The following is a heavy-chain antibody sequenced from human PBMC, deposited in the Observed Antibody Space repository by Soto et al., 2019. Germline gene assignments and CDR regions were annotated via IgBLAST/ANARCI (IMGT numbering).Heavy chain of an antibody. V-gene: IGHV4-39*01. CDR1: GDSISSCRYY. D-gene: IGHD5-12*01. CDR3: ARLRLRGHFDY. CDR2: IYYSGST. J-gene: IGHJ4*02. Sequence: PSETLYITCTVSGDSISSCRYYWGWIRQPPGKGLEWIGSIYYSGSTYYTPSLKSRVTISVDTSKDQFSLKLSSVTAADMAVYDCARLRLRGHFDYWGQGTLVTVSS.